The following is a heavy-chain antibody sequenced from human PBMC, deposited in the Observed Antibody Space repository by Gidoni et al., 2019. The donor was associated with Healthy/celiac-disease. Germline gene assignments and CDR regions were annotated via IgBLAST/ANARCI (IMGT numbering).Heavy chain of an antibody. J-gene: IGHJ4*02. CDR1: GGSFSGYY. CDR3: ARARSGSYYRV. Sequence: LSLTCAVYGGSFSGYYWSWIRQPPGKGLEWIGEINHSGSTNYNPSLKSRVTISVDTSKNQFSLKLSSVTAADTAVYYGARARSGSYYRVWGQGTLVTVSS. D-gene: IGHD1-26*01. CDR2: INHSGST. V-gene: IGHV4-34*01.